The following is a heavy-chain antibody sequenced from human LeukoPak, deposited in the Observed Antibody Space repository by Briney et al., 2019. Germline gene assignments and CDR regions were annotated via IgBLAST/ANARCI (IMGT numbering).Heavy chain of an antibody. CDR1: GYTFTGYY. CDR3: ARDSWTTLAVGYYSAEYQQENWFDP. V-gene: IGHV1-46*01. Sequence: VASVKVSCKASGYTFTGYYMHWVRQATGQGLEWMGIINPSGGSTIYAQKFQGRVTMTRDMSTSTVYMELSSLRSEDTAVYYCARDSWTTLAVGYYSAEYQQENWFDPWGQGTLVTVSS. J-gene: IGHJ5*02. D-gene: IGHD3-22*01. CDR2: INPSGGST.